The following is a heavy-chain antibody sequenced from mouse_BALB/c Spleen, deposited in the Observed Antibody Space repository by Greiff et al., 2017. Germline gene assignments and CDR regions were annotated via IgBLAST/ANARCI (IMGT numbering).Heavy chain of an antibody. Sequence: EVKVVESGGGLVQPGGSLRLSCATSGFTFTDYYMSWVRQPPGKALEWLGFIRNKANGYTTEYSASVKGRFTISRDNSQSILYLQMNTLRAEDSATYYCARDIENYRFWFAYWGQGTLVTVSA. CDR2: IRNKANGYTT. CDR3: ARDIENYRFWFAY. D-gene: IGHD2-14*01. J-gene: IGHJ3*01. CDR1: GFTFTDYY. V-gene: IGHV7-3*02.